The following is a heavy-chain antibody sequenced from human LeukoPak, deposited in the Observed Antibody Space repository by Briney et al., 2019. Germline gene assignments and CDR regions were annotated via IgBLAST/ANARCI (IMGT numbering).Heavy chain of an antibody. V-gene: IGHV4-39*01. CDR3: ASRHILVAGPDYFDY. J-gene: IGHJ4*02. D-gene: IGHD6-19*01. CDR1: GASITSNGYF. Sequence: SETLSLTCTVTGASITSNGYFWSWIRQPPGKGLEWIGNIYYNGDTYYKPSLKSRLTISVDTSKRQFCLRLTSVTAAATFVYYCASRHILVAGPDYFDYWGLGTLVTVSS. CDR2: IYYNGDT.